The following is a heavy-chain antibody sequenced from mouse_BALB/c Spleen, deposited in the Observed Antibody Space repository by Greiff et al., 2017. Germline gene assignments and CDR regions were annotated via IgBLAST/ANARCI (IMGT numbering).Heavy chain of an antibody. CDR3: ARGYYDYFDY. Sequence: EVQRVESGGGLVQPGGSLRLSCATSGFTFTDYYMSWVRQPPGKALEWLGFIRNKANGYTTEYSASVKGRFTISRDNSQSILYLQMNTLRAEDSATYYCARGYYDYFDYWGQGTTLTVSS. J-gene: IGHJ2*01. D-gene: IGHD2-4*01. V-gene: IGHV7-3*02. CDR1: GFTFTDYY. CDR2: IRNKANGYTT.